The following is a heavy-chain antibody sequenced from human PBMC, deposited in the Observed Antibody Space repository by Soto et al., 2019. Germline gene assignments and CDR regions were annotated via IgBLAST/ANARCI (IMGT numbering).Heavy chain of an antibody. CDR3: ARVEYYDFWSGYSQHKTIYYGMDV. CDR1: CGSFSGYY. D-gene: IGHD3-3*01. V-gene: IGHV4-34*01. J-gene: IGHJ6*02. CDR2: INHSGST. Sequence: LSLTCAVYCGSFSGYYWSWIRQPPGKGLEWIGEINHSGSTNYNPSLKSRVTISVDTSKNQFSLKLSSVTAADTAVYYCARVEYYDFWSGYSQHKTIYYGMDVWGQGTTVTV.